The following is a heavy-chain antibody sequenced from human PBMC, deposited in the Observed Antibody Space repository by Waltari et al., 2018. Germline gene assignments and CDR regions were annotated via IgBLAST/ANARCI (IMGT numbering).Heavy chain of an antibody. D-gene: IGHD3-3*01. CDR3: ARLPRYDFWT. CDR1: GGSISTNNYY. J-gene: IGHJ5*02. V-gene: IGHV4-39*01. Sequence: QLQLQELGPGLVKPSETLSLTCTVSGGSISTNNYYWGWFRQPPGKGLEWIANIYYTGSASYNPSLMSRVTVSVDTSKSQFSLKLSSVTAADTAVYYCARLPRYDFWTWGQGTLVTVSS. CDR2: IYYTGSA.